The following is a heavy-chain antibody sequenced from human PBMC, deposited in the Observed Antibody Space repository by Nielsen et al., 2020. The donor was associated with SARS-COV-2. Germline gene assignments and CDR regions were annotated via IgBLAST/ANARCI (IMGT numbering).Heavy chain of an antibody. V-gene: IGHV2-70*01. D-gene: IGHD4-17*01. CDR2: IDWDDDK. Sequence: SGPTLVKPTQTLTLTCTFSGFSLSTSGMCVSWILQPPGKALEWLALIDWDDDKYYSTSLKTRLTISKDTSKNQVVLTMTNMDPVDTATYYCARIRALTTVYGDLLFDYWGQGTLVTVSS. CDR3: ARIRALTTVYGDLLFDY. CDR1: GFSLSTSGMC. J-gene: IGHJ4*02.